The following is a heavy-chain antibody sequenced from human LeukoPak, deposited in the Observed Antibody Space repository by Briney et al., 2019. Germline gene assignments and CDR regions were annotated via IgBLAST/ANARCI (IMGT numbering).Heavy chain of an antibody. J-gene: IGHJ4*02. CDR3: ARSGRGRD. Sequence: SETPYLTCAVYGGSFSGYYWSWIRQPPGKGLEWIGEINHSGSTNYNPSLKSRVTISIDTSKNQFSLKLSSVTAADTAVYYCARSGRGRDWGQGTLVTVSS. V-gene: IGHV4-34*01. D-gene: IGHD2-15*01. CDR2: INHSGST. CDR1: GGSFSGYY.